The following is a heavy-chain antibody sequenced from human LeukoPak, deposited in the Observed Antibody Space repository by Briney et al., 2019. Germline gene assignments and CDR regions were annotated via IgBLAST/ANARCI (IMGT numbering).Heavy chain of an antibody. J-gene: IGHJ4*02. V-gene: IGHV3-30*02. CDR1: TFTFSSYG. D-gene: IGHD6-19*01. CDR3: VKVGPSDGWYEYFDY. Sequence: GGSLRLSCAASTFTFSSYGMHWVRQAPGKGLEWVAFIRYDGTNKYYADSVKGRFTISRDNSKNTLYLQMNSLRVEDTAVYYCVKVGPSDGWYEYFDYWGQGTLVTVSS. CDR2: IRYDGTNK.